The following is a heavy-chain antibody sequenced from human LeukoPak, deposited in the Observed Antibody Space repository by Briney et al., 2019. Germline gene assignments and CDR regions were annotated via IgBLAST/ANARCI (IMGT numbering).Heavy chain of an antibody. D-gene: IGHD5-18*01. CDR2: IYSGGST. CDR3: ARDSVYSYAYWFDP. CDR1: GLTVSSNY. V-gene: IGHV3-53*01. Sequence: PGGSLRLSCAASGLTVSSNYMSWVRQAPGKGPEWVSVIYSGGSTYYADSVKGRFTISRDNSKNTLYLQMNSLRAEDTAVYYCARDSVYSYAYWFDPWGQGTLVTVSS. J-gene: IGHJ5*02.